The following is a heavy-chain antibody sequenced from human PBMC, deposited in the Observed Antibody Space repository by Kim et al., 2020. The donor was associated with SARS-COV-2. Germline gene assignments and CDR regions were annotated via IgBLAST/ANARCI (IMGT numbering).Heavy chain of an antibody. D-gene: IGHD2-15*01. V-gene: IGHV5-51*01. CDR2: IYPGDSDT. CDR1: GYSFTSYW. J-gene: IGHJ5*02. CDR3: ARLREYCSGGSCYWAGVDNWFDP. Sequence: GESLKISCKGSGYSFTSYWIGWVRQMPGKGLEWMGIIYPGDSDTRYSPSFQGQVTISADKSISTAYLQWSSLKASDTAMYYCARLREYCSGGSCYWAGVDNWFDPWGQGTLVTVSS.